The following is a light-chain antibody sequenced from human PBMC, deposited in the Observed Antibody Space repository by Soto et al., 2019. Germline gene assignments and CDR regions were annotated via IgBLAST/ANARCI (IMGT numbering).Light chain of an antibody. Sequence: DIVMTQSPLSLPVTPGEPASISCRSSQSLLHSNGYNYLDWYLQKPGQSPQLLIYLGSDRASGVPDRFRGSGSGTDFTLKISRVEAEDVGLYYCMQTLQTPYTFGQGTKLEIK. CDR2: LGS. V-gene: IGKV2-28*01. CDR1: QSLLHSNGYNY. J-gene: IGKJ2*01. CDR3: MQTLQTPYT.